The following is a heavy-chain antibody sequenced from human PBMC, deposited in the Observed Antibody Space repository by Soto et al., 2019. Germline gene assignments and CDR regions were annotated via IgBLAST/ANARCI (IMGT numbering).Heavy chain of an antibody. J-gene: IGHJ6*02. Sequence: QVQLVQSGAEVKKPGSSVKVSCKASGGTFSSYTISWVRQAPGQGLEWMGRIIPILGIANYAQKFQGRVTITEDKATSTANMELSSLRSEDTAVYYCAREVEWVGGRDVWGQGTTVTVSS. CDR2: IIPILGIA. V-gene: IGHV1-69*08. CDR3: AREVEWVGGRDV. CDR1: GGTFSSYT. D-gene: IGHD1-1*01.